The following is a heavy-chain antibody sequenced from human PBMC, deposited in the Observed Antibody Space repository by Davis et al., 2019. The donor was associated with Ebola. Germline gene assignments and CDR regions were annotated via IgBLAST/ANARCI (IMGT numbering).Heavy chain of an antibody. J-gene: IGHJ4*02. CDR3: ARDPKGTYFDY. CDR2: IYYSGST. CDR1: GGSFSGYF. Sequence: SETLSLTCAVYGGSFSGYFWSWIRQPPGKGLEWIGYIYYSGSTNYNPSLKSRVTISVDTSKNQFSLKLSSVTAADTAVYYCARDPKGTYFDYWGQGTLVTVSS. V-gene: IGHV4-59*01.